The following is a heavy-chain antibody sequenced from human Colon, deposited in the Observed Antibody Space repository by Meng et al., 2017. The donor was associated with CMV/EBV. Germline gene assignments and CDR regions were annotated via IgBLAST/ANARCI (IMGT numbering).Heavy chain of an antibody. CDR1: GFTFSDYY. J-gene: IGHJ6*02. CDR3: ARDKVVVVPAPLFGMDV. D-gene: IGHD2-2*01. CDR2: ISSSGSTI. Sequence: GGSLRLSCAASGFTFSDYYMSWIRQAPGKGLEWVSYISSSGSTIYYADSVKGRFTISRDNAENSMYLQMNSLRAEDTAVYYCARDKVVVVPAPLFGMDVWGQGTTVTVSS. V-gene: IGHV3-11*04.